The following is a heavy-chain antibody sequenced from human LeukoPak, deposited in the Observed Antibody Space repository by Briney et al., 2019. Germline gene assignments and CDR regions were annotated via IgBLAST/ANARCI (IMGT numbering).Heavy chain of an antibody. V-gene: IGHV1-2*02. CDR1: GYTFTGYY. J-gene: IGHJ5*02. D-gene: IGHD3-22*01. CDR3: ARVKKLSDSSGRFDP. Sequence: ASVKVSCKASGYTFTGYYMHWVRQAPGQGLEWMGWINPNSGGTNYAQKFQGRVTMTRDTSISTAYMELSRLRSDDTAVYYCARVKKLSDSSGRFDPWGQGTLVTVSS. CDR2: INPNSGGT.